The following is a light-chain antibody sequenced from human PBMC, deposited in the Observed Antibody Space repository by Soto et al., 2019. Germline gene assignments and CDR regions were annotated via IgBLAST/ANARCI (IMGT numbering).Light chain of an antibody. V-gene: IGKV3-11*01. CDR2: DAS. CDR3: QHRSGWPPEAT. Sequence: EIVLTQSQATLSLSPGDRATLSCRASQSVSSNLAWYQQKPGQAPRLLIYDASNRVTGPLARFGGSGSETDSTLTISSLESEDFAVYYCQHRSGWPPEATFGQGTKLEIK. J-gene: IGKJ2*01. CDR1: QSVSSN.